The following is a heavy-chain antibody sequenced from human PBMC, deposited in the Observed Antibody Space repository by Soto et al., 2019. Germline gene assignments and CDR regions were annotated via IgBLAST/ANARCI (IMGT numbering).Heavy chain of an antibody. D-gene: IGHD6-6*01. CDR1: GGSVSSGSYY. J-gene: IGHJ6*02. CDR2: IYYSGST. CDR3: AREGIAARLNYYYGMDV. Sequence: SETLSLTCIVSGGSVSSGSYYWSWIRQPPGKGLEWIGYIYYSGSTNYNPSLKSRVTISVDTSKNQFSLKLSSVTAADTAVYYCAREGIAARLNYYYGMDVWGQGTTVTVSS. V-gene: IGHV4-61*01.